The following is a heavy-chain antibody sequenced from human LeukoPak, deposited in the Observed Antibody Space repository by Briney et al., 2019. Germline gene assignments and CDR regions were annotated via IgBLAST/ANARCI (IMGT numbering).Heavy chain of an antibody. Sequence: SKTLSLTCTVSGGSLSSSSYYWGWLRQPPGTGLEWIGSIYYSGSTYYNPSLKSRVTISVDTSKNRFSLKLSSVTAADTAVYYCARAFRVIFGVFEAFDIWGQGTMVTVSS. V-gene: IGHV4-39*07. CDR1: GGSLSSSSYY. D-gene: IGHD3-3*01. CDR2: IYYSGST. J-gene: IGHJ3*02. CDR3: ARAFRVIFGVFEAFDI.